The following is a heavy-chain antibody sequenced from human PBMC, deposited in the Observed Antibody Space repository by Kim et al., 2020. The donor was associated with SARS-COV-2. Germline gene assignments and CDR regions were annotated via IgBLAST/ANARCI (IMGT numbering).Heavy chain of an antibody. D-gene: IGHD3-10*01. V-gene: IGHV4-59*01. Sequence: SETLSLTCTVSGGSISSYYWSWSRQPPGKGLEWIGYIYYSGSTNYNPSLKSRVTISVDTSKNQFSLKLSSVTAADTAVYYCARDWITMVRGVIKYNWFDPWGQGTLVTVSS. J-gene: IGHJ5*02. CDR2: IYYSGST. CDR3: ARDWITMVRGVIKYNWFDP. CDR1: GGSISSYY.